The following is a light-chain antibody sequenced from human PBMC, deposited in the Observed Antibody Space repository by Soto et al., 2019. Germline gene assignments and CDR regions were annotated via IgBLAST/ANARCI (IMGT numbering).Light chain of an antibody. CDR3: QQRSRWPFT. V-gene: IGKV3-11*01. CDR1: KSINTY. Sequence: EIVLTQSPATLSSSPGESAPLSCRASKSINTYLAWYQQKPGQAPRLLIYDASYRAAGIPSRFSGSGSGTDFTLTISSLEPEDFAMYHCQQRSRWPFTFGGGTKVEI. J-gene: IGKJ4*01. CDR2: DAS.